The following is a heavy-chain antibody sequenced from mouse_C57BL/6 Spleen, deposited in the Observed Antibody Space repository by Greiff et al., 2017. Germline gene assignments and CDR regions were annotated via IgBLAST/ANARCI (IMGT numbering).Heavy chain of an antibody. CDR1: GFTFSSYA. CDR2: ISDGGSYT. V-gene: IGHV5-4*03. Sequence: EVKVVESGGGLVKPGGSLKLSCAASGFTFSSYAMSWVRQTPEKRLEWVATISDGGSYTYYPDNVKGRFTISRDNAKNNLYLQMSHLKSEDTAMYDCARAITTVAHYFDYWGQGTTLTVSS. CDR3: ARAITTVAHYFDY. D-gene: IGHD1-1*01. J-gene: IGHJ2*01.